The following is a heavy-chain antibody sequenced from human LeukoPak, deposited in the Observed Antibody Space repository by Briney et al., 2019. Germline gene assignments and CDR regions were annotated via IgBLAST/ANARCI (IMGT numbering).Heavy chain of an antibody. D-gene: IGHD6-13*01. CDR3: AKDRRTYSSSWFSFDY. J-gene: IGHJ4*02. Sequence: PGGSLRLSCAASGFTFSSYGMHWVRRAPGKGLEWVAFIRYDGSNKYYADSVKGRFTISRDNSKNTLYLQMNSLRAEDTAVYYCAKDRRTYSSSWFSFDYWGQGTLVTVSS. V-gene: IGHV3-30*02. CDR1: GFTFSSYG. CDR2: IRYDGSNK.